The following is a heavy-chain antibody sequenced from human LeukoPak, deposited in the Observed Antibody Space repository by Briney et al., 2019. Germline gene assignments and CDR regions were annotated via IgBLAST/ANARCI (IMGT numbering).Heavy chain of an antibody. CDR1: GYTFTSYG. J-gene: IGHJ4*02. CDR2: ISAYNGNT. Sequence: ASVKVSCKASGYTFTSYGISWVRQAPGQGLEWMGWISAYNGNTNYAQKLQGRVTMTTDTSTSTAYMELSSLRSEDTAVYYCARAAFWSGYYHFDYWGQGTLVTVSS. CDR3: ARAAFWSGYYHFDY. D-gene: IGHD3-3*01. V-gene: IGHV1-18*01.